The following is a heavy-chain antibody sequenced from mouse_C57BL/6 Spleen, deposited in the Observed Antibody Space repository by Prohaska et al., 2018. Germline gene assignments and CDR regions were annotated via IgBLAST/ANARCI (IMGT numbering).Heavy chain of an antibody. D-gene: IGHD3-2*02. CDR3: VRPDSSGPGAMDY. J-gene: IGHJ4*01. Sequence: EVQLVESGGGLVQPKGSLKLSCAASGFSFNTYAMNWVRQAPGKGLEWVARIRSKSNNYATYYADSVKDRFTISRDDSESMLYLQMNNLKTEDTAMYYCVRPDSSGPGAMDYWGQGTSVTVSS. V-gene: IGHV10-1*01. CDR1: GFSFNTYA. CDR2: IRSKSNNYAT.